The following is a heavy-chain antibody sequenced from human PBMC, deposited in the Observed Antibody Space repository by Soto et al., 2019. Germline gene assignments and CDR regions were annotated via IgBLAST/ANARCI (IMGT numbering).Heavy chain of an antibody. Sequence: EVQLVESGGALIQPGGSLRLSCAASGFTVSSTFMSWVRQAPGKGLDWVSVIYSGGSTYYADSVKGRFTISRDSSKNTLYLQMSSLRAEDTAVYHCAREVSSSPGYFDYWGQGTLVTVSS. D-gene: IGHD6-6*01. CDR1: GFTVSSTF. J-gene: IGHJ4*02. CDR2: IYSGGST. CDR3: AREVSSSPGYFDY. V-gene: IGHV3-53*01.